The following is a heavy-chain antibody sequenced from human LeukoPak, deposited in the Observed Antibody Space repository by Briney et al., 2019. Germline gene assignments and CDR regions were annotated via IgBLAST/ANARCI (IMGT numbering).Heavy chain of an antibody. CDR2: IYYSGST. Sequence: SETLSLTCTVSGGSISSHYWSWIRQPPGKGLEWIGYIYYSGSTNYNPSLKSRVTISVDTSKNQFSLKLSSVTAADTAVYYCARGVVGNDILTGPWGQGTLVTVSS. J-gene: IGHJ5*02. CDR3: ARGVVGNDILTGP. V-gene: IGHV4-59*11. D-gene: IGHD3-9*01. CDR1: GGSISSHY.